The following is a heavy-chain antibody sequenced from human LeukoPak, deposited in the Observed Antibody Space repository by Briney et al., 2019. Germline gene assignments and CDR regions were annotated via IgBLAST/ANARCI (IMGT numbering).Heavy chain of an antibody. CDR3: ARGYTAMVTHAFDI. V-gene: IGHV1-8*01. Sequence: ASVKVSCKASGYTFTSYDINWVRQATGQGREWMGWMNPNSGNTGYAQKFQGRVTMTRNTSISTAYMELSSLRSEDTAVYYCARGYTAMVTHAFDIWGQGTMVTVSS. CDR1: GYTFTSYD. D-gene: IGHD5-18*01. J-gene: IGHJ3*02. CDR2: MNPNSGNT.